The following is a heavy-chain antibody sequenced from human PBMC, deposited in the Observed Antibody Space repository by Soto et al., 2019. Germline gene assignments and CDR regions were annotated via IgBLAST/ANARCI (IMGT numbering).Heavy chain of an antibody. CDR3: AREASYCGGDCYSDAFDI. Sequence: PSETLSLTCTVSGGSISSYYWSWIRQPPGKGLEWIGYIYYSGSTNYNPSLKSRVTISVDTPKNQFSLKLSSVTAADTAVYYCAREASYCGGDCYSDAFDIWGQGTMVTVSS. D-gene: IGHD2-21*02. CDR1: GGSISSYY. CDR2: IYYSGST. V-gene: IGHV4-59*01. J-gene: IGHJ3*02.